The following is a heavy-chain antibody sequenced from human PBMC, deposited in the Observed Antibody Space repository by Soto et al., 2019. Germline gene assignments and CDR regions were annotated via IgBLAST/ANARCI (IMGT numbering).Heavy chain of an antibody. CDR3: GRDTYYDGSGYHSGGVDF. CDR1: GFTFGCFY. D-gene: IGHD3-22*01. V-gene: IGHV3-11*01. CDR2: ISGSGGII. Sequence: GGSLRLSCAASGFTFGCFYMGWIRQAPGRGLEWVSFISGSGGIIYLADSVKGRFAISRDNTKNSLYLQMNSLRAEDTAVYYCGRDTYYDGSGYHSGGVDFWGQGTRVTVS. J-gene: IGHJ4*02.